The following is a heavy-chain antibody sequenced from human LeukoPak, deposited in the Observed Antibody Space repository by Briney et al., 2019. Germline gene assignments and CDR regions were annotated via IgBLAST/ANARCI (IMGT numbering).Heavy chain of an antibody. CDR2: IKSKTDGGTT. CDR1: GFTFTNAW. CDR3: TTGHYYDSHYFDY. D-gene: IGHD3-22*01. Sequence: PGGSLRLSCAASGFTFTNAWMSWVRQAPGKGLEWVGRIKSKTDGGTTDYAAPVKGRFTISRDDSKNTLYLQMNSLKTEDTAVYYCTTGHYYDSHYFDYWGQGTLVTVSS. V-gene: IGHV3-15*01. J-gene: IGHJ4*02.